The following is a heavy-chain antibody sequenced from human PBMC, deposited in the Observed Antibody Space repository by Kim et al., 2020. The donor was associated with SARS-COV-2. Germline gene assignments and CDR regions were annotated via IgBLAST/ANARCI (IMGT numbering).Heavy chain of an antibody. V-gene: IGHV4-39*07. CDR3: ASPVLRWFDWLGCFDY. D-gene: IGHD3-9*01. CDR2: IYYSGST. Sequence: SETLSLICTVSGGSISSSSYYWGWIRQPPGKGLEWIGSIYYSGSTYYNPSLKSRVTISVDTSKNQFSLKLSSVTAADTAVYYCASPVLRWFDWLGCFDY. CDR1: GGSISSSSYY. J-gene: IGHJ4*03.